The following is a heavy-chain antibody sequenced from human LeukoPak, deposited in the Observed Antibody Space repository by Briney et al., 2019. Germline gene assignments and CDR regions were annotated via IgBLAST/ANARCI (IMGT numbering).Heavy chain of an antibody. J-gene: IGHJ5*02. Sequence: SETLSLTCTVSGGSISSGGYYWSWIRQHPGKGLEWIGYIYYSGSTYYNPSLKSRVTISVDTSKNQFSLKLSSVTAADTAVYYCARELYSSSSDWFDPWGQGTLVTVSS. CDR1: GGSISSGGYY. D-gene: IGHD6-6*01. V-gene: IGHV4-31*03. CDR2: IYYSGST. CDR3: ARELYSSSSDWFDP.